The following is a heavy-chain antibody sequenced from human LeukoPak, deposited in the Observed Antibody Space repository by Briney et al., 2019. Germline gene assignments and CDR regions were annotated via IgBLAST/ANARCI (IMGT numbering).Heavy chain of an antibody. CDR3: AKGEYSSSSGYDY. Sequence: PGGSLRLSCAASGFTFSSYAMSWVRQAPGKGLEWVSAISGSGGSTYYADSVRGRFTISRDNSKNTLYLQMNSLRAEDTAVYYCAKGEYSSSSGYDYWGQGTLVTVSS. CDR2: ISGSGGST. V-gene: IGHV3-23*01. D-gene: IGHD6-6*01. J-gene: IGHJ4*02. CDR1: GFTFSSYA.